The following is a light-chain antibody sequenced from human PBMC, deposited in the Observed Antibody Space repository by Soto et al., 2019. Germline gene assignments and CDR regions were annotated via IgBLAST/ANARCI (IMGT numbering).Light chain of an antibody. J-gene: IGLJ2*01. CDR3: SSYTGSGTF. CDR2: AVT. CDR1: SSDVGGYDQ. V-gene: IGLV2-14*01. Sequence: QSALTQPASVSGSPGQSIAISCTGTSSDVGGYDQVSWYQQHPGKAPKLMIYAVTTRPSGVSNRFSGSKSGNTASLTISGLQAEDEDDYYCSSYTGSGTFFGGGTKVTVL.